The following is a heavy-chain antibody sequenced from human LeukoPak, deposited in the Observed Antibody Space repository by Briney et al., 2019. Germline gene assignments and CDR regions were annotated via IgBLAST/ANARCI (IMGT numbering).Heavy chain of an antibody. CDR1: GFTFSSYS. V-gene: IGHV3-21*01. CDR2: ISSSSSYI. J-gene: IGHJ4*02. D-gene: IGHD1-26*01. Sequence: GGSLRLSCAASGFTFSSYSMNWVRQAPGKGLEWISSISSSSSYIYYADSVKGRFTISRDNAKNSLYLQMNSLRAEDTAVYYCARELSGIVGATTGFDYWGQGTLVTVSS. CDR3: ARELSGIVGATTGFDY.